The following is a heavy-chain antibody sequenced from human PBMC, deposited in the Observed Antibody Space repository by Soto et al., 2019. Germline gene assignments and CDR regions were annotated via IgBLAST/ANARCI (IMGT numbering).Heavy chain of an antibody. J-gene: IGHJ6*03. CDR1: GGSISSYY. CDR2: IYYSGST. D-gene: IGHD3-3*01. V-gene: IGHV4-59*01. Sequence: TSETLCLTWSVAGGSISSYYGSWIRQPPGKGLEWIGYIYYSGSTNYNPSLKSRVTISVDTSKNQFSLKLSSVTAADTAVYYCARWRSGRNYYYYYMDVWGKGTTVTVSS. CDR3: ARWRSGRNYYYYYMDV.